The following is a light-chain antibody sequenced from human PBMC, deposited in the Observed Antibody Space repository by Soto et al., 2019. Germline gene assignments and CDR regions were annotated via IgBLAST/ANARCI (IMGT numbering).Light chain of an antibody. CDR3: QHYGSSRT. V-gene: IGKV3-20*01. CDR1: QSVSSSY. Sequence: EIVLTQSPGTLSLSPGERATLSCRASQSVSSSYLAWYQQKPGQDPRLLIYGASSRATGIPDRFSGSGSGTDFPLTISRLEPEDCAVYYCQHYGSSRTFGQGTKVEIK. CDR2: GAS. J-gene: IGKJ1*01.